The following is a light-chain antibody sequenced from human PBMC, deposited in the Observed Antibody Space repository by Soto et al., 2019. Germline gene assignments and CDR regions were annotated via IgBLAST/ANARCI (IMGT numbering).Light chain of an antibody. Sequence: EIVLTQSPGTLSLSPGERATPSCRASQSVSSSYLAWYQQKPGQAPRLLIYGASSRATGIPDRFSGSGSGTDFTLTISRLEPEDFAVYYCQQYGSSPGFTFGPGTNVDIK. J-gene: IGKJ3*01. CDR1: QSVSSSY. V-gene: IGKV3-20*01. CDR2: GAS. CDR3: QQYGSSPGFT.